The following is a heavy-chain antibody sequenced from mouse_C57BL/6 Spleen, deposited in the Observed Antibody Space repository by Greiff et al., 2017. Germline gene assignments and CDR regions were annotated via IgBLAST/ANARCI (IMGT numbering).Heavy chain of an antibody. D-gene: IGHD2-4*01. CDR1: GYTFTSYW. J-gene: IGHJ3*01. CDR2: IYPGNSDT. V-gene: IGHV1-5*01. Sequence: VHVKQSGTVLARPGASVKMSCKTSGYTFTSYWMHWVKQRPGQGLEWIGAIYPGNSDTSYNQKFKGKAKLTAVTSASTAYMELSSLTNEDSAVYYCTRGYYDYDGAWFAYWGQGTLVTVSA. CDR3: TRGYYDYDGAWFAY.